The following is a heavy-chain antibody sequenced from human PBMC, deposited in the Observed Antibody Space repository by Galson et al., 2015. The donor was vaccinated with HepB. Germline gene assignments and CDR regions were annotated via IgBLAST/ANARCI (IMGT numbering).Heavy chain of an antibody. CDR2: ISYDGSNK. Sequence: FSSYGMHWVRQASGKGLEWVAVISYDGSNKYYADSVKGRFTISRDNSKNTLYLQMNSLRDEDTAVYYCARGLYLDNWGQGTLVTVSS. CDR3: ARGLYLDN. J-gene: IGHJ4*02. V-gene: IGHV3-33*05. CDR1: FSSYG.